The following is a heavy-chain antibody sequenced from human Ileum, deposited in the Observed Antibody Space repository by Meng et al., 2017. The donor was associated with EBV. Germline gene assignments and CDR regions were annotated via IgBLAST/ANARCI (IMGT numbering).Heavy chain of an antibody. V-gene: IGHV7-4-1*02. CDR1: GYTFTSYA. Sequence: QVHLVQSRAEVKKPGASVKVSCKASGYTFTSYAINWVRQAPGQGPDWMGWIDPNTGNPTYDQGFTGRFVFSLDTSVSTAYLQINSLRADDTAVYYCARGSLEADEGPGWGQGTLVTVSS. CDR2: IDPNTGNP. J-gene: IGHJ4*02. CDR3: ARGSLEADEGPG. D-gene: IGHD6-13*01.